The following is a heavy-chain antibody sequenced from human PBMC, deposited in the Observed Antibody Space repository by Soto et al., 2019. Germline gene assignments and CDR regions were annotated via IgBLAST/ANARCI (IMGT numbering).Heavy chain of an antibody. V-gene: IGHV3-23*01. J-gene: IGHJ6*02. D-gene: IGHD3-3*01. CDR2: ISGSGGST. CDR3: ASLLFSDFWSGYQLDV. Sequence: EVQLLESGGGLVQPGGSLRLSCAASGFTFSRYAMSWVRQAPGKGLEWVSAISGSGGSTYYADSVKGRFTISRDNSKNTLYLQVNSLRAEDTAVYYCASLLFSDFWSGYQLDVWGHGTTVTVSS. CDR1: GFTFSRYA.